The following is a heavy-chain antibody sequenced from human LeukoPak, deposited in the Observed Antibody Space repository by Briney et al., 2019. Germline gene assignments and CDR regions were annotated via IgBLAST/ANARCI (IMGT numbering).Heavy chain of an antibody. D-gene: IGHD4/OR15-4a*01. CDR1: GFTFSSYE. V-gene: IGHV3-48*03. CDR2: INGGGSTI. CDR3: ARRAGAYSHPYDY. Sequence: GGSLRLSCAASGFTFSSYEMNSVRQAPGKGLEWVSYINGGGSTIYYADSVKGRFTISRDNSKNTLYFQMNSLRAEDTAVYYCARRAGAYSHPYDYWGQGTLVTVSS. J-gene: IGHJ4*02.